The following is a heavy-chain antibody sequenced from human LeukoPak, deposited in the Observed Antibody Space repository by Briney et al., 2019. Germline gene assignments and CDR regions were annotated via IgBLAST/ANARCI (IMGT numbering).Heavy chain of an antibody. CDR2: ISYDGSNK. V-gene: IGHV3-30-3*01. J-gene: IGHJ4*02. CDR1: GFTFSSYA. CDR3: ARGHISGWGRDY. Sequence: GRSLRLSCAASGFTFSSYAMHWVRQAPGKGLEWVAVISYDGSNKYYADSVKGRFTISRDNAKNTLYLQMNSLRAEDTAVYYCARGHISGWGRDYWGQGALVTVSS. D-gene: IGHD6-19*01.